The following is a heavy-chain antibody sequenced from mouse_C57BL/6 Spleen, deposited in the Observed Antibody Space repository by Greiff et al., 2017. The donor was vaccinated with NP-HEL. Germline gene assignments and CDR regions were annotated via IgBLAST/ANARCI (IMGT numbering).Heavy chain of an antibody. CDR2: IDPSDSYT. J-gene: IGHJ2*01. CDR3: ARSGRDYCDY. CDR1: GYTFTSYW. V-gene: IGHV1-69*01. Sequence: QLRLKQPGAELVMPGASVKLSCKPSGYTFTSYWLHWVKQRPGQGLEWIGEIDPSDSYTNSKQKFKGKSKFTVDKSSSTAYMQLSSLTSEDSAVYYCARSGRDYCDYWGQGTTLTVSS. D-gene: IGHD3-1*01.